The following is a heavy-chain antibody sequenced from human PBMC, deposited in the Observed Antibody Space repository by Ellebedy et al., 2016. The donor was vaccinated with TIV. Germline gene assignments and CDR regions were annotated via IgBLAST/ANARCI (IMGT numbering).Heavy chain of an antibody. V-gene: IGHV1-8*01. CDR3: AREDLLSSSSSDHYGMDV. D-gene: IGHD6-6*01. CDR2: MNPNSGDT. CDR1: GYSFTNYD. Sequence: AASVKVSCKASGYSFTNYDINWVRQATGQGLEWMGWMNPNSGDTGSAQKFQGRVIMTRSTSTGTAYLELRSLRSEDTAVYYCAREDLLSSSSSDHYGMDVWGQGTTVTVSS. J-gene: IGHJ6*02.